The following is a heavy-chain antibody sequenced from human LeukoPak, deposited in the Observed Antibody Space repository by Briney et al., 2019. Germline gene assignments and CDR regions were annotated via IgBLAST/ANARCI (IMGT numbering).Heavy chain of an antibody. Sequence: PSETLSLTCAVYGGSFSGYCWSWIRQPPGKGLEWIGEINHSGSTNYNPSLKSRVTISVDTSKNQFSLKLSSVTAADTAVYYCASPRLAGSDYWGQGTLVTVSS. CDR1: GGSFSGYC. D-gene: IGHD6-19*01. CDR2: INHSGST. J-gene: IGHJ4*02. CDR3: ASPRLAGSDY. V-gene: IGHV4-34*01.